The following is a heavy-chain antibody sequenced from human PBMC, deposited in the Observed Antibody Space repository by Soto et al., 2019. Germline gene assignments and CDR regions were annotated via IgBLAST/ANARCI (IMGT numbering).Heavy chain of an antibody. CDR2: IVPLFGTT. CDR3: AKASGRSWYNWFDP. CDR1: GGNFTSYA. Sequence: QVQLVQSGAEVKKPGSSVKVSCKASGGNFTSYAISWVRQAPGQGLEFMGGIVPLFGTTNYAHKFRGRVTITAEESTRTVYMALSSLTSEDTDVYYCAKASGRSWYNWFDPWGQGTLVTVST. J-gene: IGHJ5*02. V-gene: IGHV1-69*01. D-gene: IGHD6-13*01.